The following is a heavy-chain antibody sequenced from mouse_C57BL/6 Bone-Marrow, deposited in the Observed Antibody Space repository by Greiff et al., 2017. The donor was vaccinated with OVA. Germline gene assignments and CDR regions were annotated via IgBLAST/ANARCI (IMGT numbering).Heavy chain of an antibody. V-gene: IGHV1-52*01. Sequence: VQLQQPGAELVRPGSSVKLSCKASGYTFTSYWMHWVKQRPIQGLEWIGNIDPSDSETHYNQKFKDKATLTVDKSSSTAYMQLSSLTSEDSAVYYCAREGLRRRFAYWGQGTLVTVSA. J-gene: IGHJ3*01. CDR1: GYTFTSYW. D-gene: IGHD2-2*01. CDR2: IDPSDSET. CDR3: AREGLRRRFAY.